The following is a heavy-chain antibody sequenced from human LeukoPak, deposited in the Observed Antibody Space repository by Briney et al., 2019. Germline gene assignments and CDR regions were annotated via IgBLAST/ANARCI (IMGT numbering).Heavy chain of an antibody. D-gene: IGHD6-6*01. CDR3: ARGAYSSSSGYYYYYMDV. CDR2: INPNSGGT. Sequence: GASVKVSCKASGYTFTGYYMHWVRQAPGQGLEWMGGINPNSGGTNYAQKVQGRVTMTRDTSISTAYMELSRLRSDDTAVYYCARGAYSSSSGYYYYYMDVWGKGTTVTVSS. V-gene: IGHV1-2*02. J-gene: IGHJ6*03. CDR1: GYTFTGYY.